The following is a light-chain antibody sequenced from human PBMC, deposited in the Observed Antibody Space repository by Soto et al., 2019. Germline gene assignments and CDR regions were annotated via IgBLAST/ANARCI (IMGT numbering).Light chain of an antibody. CDR2: LNSDGSH. J-gene: IGLJ2*01. V-gene: IGLV4-69*01. CDR3: QTWGTGIMV. Sequence: QLVLTQSPSASASLGVSVKLTCTLSSGHSSYAIAWHQQQPEKGPRYLMKLNSDGSHSKGDGIPDRFSGSSSGAERYLTISSLQSDDEADYYCQTWGTGIMVFGGGTKLTVL. CDR1: SGHSSYA.